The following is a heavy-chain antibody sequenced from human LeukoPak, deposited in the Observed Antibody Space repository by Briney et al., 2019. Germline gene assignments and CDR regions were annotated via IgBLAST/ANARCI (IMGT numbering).Heavy chain of an antibody. D-gene: IGHD1-26*01. CDR2: IITAGDT. CDR1: GFTFSTYD. Sequence: PGGSLTLSCAASGFTFSTYDMHWVRQTTGKGLEWVSAIITAGDTYYPGSVKGRFTISRENAKNSLYLQMNSLRAEDTAVYYCARSGTYYLGALDYWGQGTLVTVSS. J-gene: IGHJ4*02. V-gene: IGHV3-13*01. CDR3: ARSGTYYLGALDY.